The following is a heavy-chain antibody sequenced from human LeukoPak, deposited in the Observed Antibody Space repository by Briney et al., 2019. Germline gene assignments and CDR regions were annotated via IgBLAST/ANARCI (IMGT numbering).Heavy chain of an antibody. V-gene: IGHV4-4*09. J-gene: IGHJ6*03. CDR3: ARLDRFGANYYYMDV. Sequence: SETLSLTCTVSGGSISSYYWNWIRQPPEKGLEWIGYIYTSGSTNYHPSLKSRVTISVDTSKNQFSLKLNSVTAADTAVYYCARLDRFGANYYYMDVWGKGTSVTVSS. D-gene: IGHD3-10*01. CDR1: GGSISSYY. CDR2: IYTSGST.